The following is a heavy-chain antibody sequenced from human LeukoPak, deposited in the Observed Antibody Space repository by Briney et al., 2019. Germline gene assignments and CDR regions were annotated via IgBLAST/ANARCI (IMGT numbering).Heavy chain of an antibody. V-gene: IGHV5-51*01. J-gene: IGHJ4*02. CDR1: GYSFSTYW. CDR3: ARHQIVGATRSPFDY. D-gene: IGHD1-26*01. CDR2: IYPGDSDT. Sequence: GESLKISCKGSGYSFSTYWIGWVRQMPGKGLEWMGIIYPGDSDTRYSPSFQGQVTISADRSISTAYLQWTSLKASDTAMYYCARHQIVGATRSPFDYWGQGTLVTVSS.